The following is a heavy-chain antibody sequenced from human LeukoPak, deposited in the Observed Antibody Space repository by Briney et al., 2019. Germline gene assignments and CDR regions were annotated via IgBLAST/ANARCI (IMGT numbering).Heavy chain of an antibody. J-gene: IGHJ6*04. CDR3: AELGITMIGGV. Sequence: GGSLRLSCATSGFTFSSYEMNWVRQAPGKGLEWVSYISSSGSTIYYADSVKGRFTISRDNAKDSLYLQMNSLRAEDTAVYYCAELGITMIGGVWGKGTTVTISS. D-gene: IGHD3-10*02. CDR1: GFTFSSYE. CDR2: ISSSGSTI. V-gene: IGHV3-48*03.